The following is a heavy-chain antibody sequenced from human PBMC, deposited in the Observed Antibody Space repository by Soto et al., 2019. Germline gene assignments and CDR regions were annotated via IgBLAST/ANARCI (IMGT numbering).Heavy chain of an antibody. CDR1: GGSISSYY. V-gene: IGHV4-4*07. J-gene: IGHJ4*02. D-gene: IGHD6-19*01. CDR2: IYTSGST. CDR3: ARDNSYQWLVPFDY. Sequence: KPSETLSLTCTVSGGSISSYYWSWIRQPAGKGLEWIGRIYTSGSTNYNPSLKSRVTMSVDTSKNQFSLKLSSVTAADTAVYYCARDNSYQWLVPFDYWGQGTLVTVSS.